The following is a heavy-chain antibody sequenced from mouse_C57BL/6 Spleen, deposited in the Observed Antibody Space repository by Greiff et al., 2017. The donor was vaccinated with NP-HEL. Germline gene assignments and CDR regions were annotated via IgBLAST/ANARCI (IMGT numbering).Heavy chain of an antibody. CDR1: GYTFTSYG. Sequence: VQLQQSGAELARPGASVKLSCKASGYTFTSYGISWVKQRTGQGLEWIGEIYPRSGNTYYNEKFKGKATLTADKSSSTAYMELRSLTSEDSAVYFCARQDYGSSHFYFDYWGQGTTLTVSS. D-gene: IGHD1-1*01. J-gene: IGHJ2*01. V-gene: IGHV1-81*01. CDR2: IYPRSGNT. CDR3: ARQDYGSSHFYFDY.